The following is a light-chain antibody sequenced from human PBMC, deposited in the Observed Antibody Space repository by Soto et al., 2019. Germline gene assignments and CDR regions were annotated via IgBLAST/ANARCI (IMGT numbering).Light chain of an antibody. CDR3: QHYSSYSGA. Sequence: GDRVTITCRASQSISTYLAWYQQKPGKAPKLLIDGASSLDRGVPSRFSGSGSGTEITLTINSLQPDDFAAYFCQHYSSYSGAFGQGTKVEIK. CDR1: QSISTY. CDR2: GAS. V-gene: IGKV1-5*01. J-gene: IGKJ1*01.